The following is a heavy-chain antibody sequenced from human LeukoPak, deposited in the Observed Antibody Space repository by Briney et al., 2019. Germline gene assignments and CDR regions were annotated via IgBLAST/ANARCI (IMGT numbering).Heavy chain of an antibody. Sequence: SETLSLTCTVSGGSISSYYWSLIRQPAGKGLEWIGRIYTSGSTNYNPSLKSRVTMSVDTSKNQFSLKLSSVTAADTAVYYCARSERAYNWFDPWGQGTLVTVSS. CDR1: GGSISSYY. CDR2: IYTSGST. J-gene: IGHJ5*02. CDR3: ARSERAYNWFDP. V-gene: IGHV4-4*07. D-gene: IGHD6-25*01.